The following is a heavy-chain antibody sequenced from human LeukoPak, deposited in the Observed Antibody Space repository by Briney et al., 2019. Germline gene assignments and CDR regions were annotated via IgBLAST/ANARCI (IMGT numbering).Heavy chain of an antibody. CDR3: AKTVSSGWWIFDY. CDR2: ISGSGGST. D-gene: IGHD6-19*01. V-gene: IGHV3-23*01. CDR1: GFTFSSYA. Sequence: PGGSLRLSCAASGFTFSSYAMSWVRQAPGKGLEWVSAISGSGGSTYYADSVKGRFTISRDNTKNTLYLQMNSLRAEDTAVYYCAKTVSSGWWIFDYWGQGTLVTVSS. J-gene: IGHJ4*02.